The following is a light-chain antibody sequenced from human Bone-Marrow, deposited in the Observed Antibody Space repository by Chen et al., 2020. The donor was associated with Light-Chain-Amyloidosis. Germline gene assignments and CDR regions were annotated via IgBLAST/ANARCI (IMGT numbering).Light chain of an antibody. CDR2: GGS. Sequence: DIQLTQSPSFLSASVGDTVTITCRASQAIGRSLAWFQLKPGKAPQLLIVGGSHLETHVPQRLSGSRDGSDFTLTLSGLQPEDFATYYCQQVHGYPRTFGQGTRV. CDR1: QAIGRS. J-gene: IGKJ1*01. CDR3: QQVHGYPRT. V-gene: IGKV1-9*01.